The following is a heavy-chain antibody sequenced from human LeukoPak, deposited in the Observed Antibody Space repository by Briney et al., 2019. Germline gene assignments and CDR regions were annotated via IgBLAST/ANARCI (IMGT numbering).Heavy chain of an antibody. CDR1: GFTFSSYG. D-gene: IGHD2-21*02. Sequence: GGSLRLSCAASGFTFSSYGMHWVRQAPGKGLEWVAVISYDGSNKYYADSVKGRFTISRDNSKNTPYLQMNSLRAEDTAVYYCAKSKVVVVTAEKYYYYYGMDVWGQGTTVTVSS. CDR3: AKSKVVVVTAEKYYYYYGMDV. J-gene: IGHJ6*02. V-gene: IGHV3-30*18. CDR2: ISYDGSNK.